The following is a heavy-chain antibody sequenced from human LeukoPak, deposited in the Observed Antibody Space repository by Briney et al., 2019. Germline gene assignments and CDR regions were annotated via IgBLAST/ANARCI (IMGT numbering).Heavy chain of an antibody. J-gene: IGHJ4*02. CDR2: ISYDGSNK. D-gene: IGHD2-2*02. CDR3: AGGHSTSCYN. CDR1: GFTFSSYA. V-gene: IGHV3-30*01. Sequence: GRSLRLSCAASGFTFSSYAMHWVRQAPGKGLEWVAVISYDGSNKYYADSVKGRFTISRDNSKNTLYLQMNSLRAEDTAVYYCAGGHSTSCYNWGQGTLVTVSS.